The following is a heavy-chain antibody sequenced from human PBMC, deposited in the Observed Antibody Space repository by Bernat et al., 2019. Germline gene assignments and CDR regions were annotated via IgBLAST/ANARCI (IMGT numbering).Heavy chain of an antibody. CDR3: ARVSGYCSSTSCPYDF. D-gene: IGHD2-2*01. J-gene: IGHJ4*02. Sequence: EVQLVESGGGLVQPGGSLRLSCAASGFIFSNYWMHWVRQAPGKGLVWVSRIKSDGSNTIYADSVKGRFTISRDNARNTLYLQMNSLRDEDTAVYYCARVSGYCSSTSCPYDFWGQGSLFTVSS. CDR1: GFIFSNYW. V-gene: IGHV3-74*01. CDR2: IKSDGSNT.